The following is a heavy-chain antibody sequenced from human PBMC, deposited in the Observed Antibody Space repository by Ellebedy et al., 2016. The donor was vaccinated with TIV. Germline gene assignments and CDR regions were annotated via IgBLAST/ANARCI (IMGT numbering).Heavy chain of an antibody. CDR3: AKGGWSRYYYYYMDV. CDR2: ISYDGSNK. D-gene: IGHD6-19*01. Sequence: GESLKISCAASGFTFSSYAMHWVRQAPGKGLEWVAVISYDGSNKYYADSVKGRFTISRDNAKNTLYLQMNSLRAEDTAVYYCAKGGWSRYYYYYMDVWGKGTTATVSS. CDR1: GFTFSSYA. J-gene: IGHJ6*03. V-gene: IGHV3-30-3*01.